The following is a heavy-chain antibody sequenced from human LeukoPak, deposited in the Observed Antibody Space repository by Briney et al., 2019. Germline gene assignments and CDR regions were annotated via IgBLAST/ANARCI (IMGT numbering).Heavy chain of an antibody. CDR1: GGSFSGYY. CDR3: AREGYCSGGSCYYFDY. V-gene: IGHV4-34*01. Sequence: PSETLSLTCAVYGGSFSGYYWSWIRQPPGKGLEWIGEINHSGSTNYNPSLKSRVTISVDTSKNQFSLKLSSVTAADTAVYYCAREGYCSGGSCYYFDYWGQGTLVTVSS. CDR2: INHSGST. J-gene: IGHJ4*02. D-gene: IGHD2-15*01.